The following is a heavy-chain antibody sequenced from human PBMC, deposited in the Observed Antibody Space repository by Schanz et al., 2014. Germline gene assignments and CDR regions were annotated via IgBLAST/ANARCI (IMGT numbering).Heavy chain of an antibody. Sequence: EVQLAESGGGLIQPGGSLRLSCVVSGLSVSNTYMHWVRQPPGKGLEWVSVINSAGTTYYADSVKGRFTFSRDSSKNTVYLQMDSLRADDTSVYYCARGRGYIIGQWGQGILVTVSS. CDR2: INSAGTT. V-gene: IGHV3-53*01. CDR3: ARGRGYIIGQ. J-gene: IGHJ4*02. D-gene: IGHD3-10*01. CDR1: GLSVSNTY.